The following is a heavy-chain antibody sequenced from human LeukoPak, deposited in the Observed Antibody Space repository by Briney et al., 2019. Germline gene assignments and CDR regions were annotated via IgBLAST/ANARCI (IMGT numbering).Heavy chain of an antibody. V-gene: IGHV3-53*01. Sequence: GESLRLSCAASGFTVSSNYMSWVRQAPGKGLEWVSVIYSGGSTYYADSVKGRFTISRDNSKNTVYLQMNSLRAEDTAVYYCARSGTGALAFDIWGQGTMVTVSS. J-gene: IGHJ3*02. CDR1: GFTVSSNY. D-gene: IGHD1-14*01. CDR3: ARSGTGALAFDI. CDR2: IYSGGST.